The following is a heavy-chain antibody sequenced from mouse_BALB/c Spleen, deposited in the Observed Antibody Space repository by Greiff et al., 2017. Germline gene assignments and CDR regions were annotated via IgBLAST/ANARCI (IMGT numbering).Heavy chain of an antibody. J-gene: IGHJ4*01. Sequence: EVHLVESGPSLVKPSQTLSLTCSVTGDSITSGYWNWIRKFPGNKLEYMGYISYSGSTYYNPSLKSRISITRDTSKNQYYLQLNSVTTEDTATYYCARNYGSSHYYAMDDWGQGTSVTVSS. CDR3: ARNYGSSHYYAMDD. CDR2: ISYSGST. D-gene: IGHD1-1*01. V-gene: IGHV3-8*02. CDR1: GDSITSGY.